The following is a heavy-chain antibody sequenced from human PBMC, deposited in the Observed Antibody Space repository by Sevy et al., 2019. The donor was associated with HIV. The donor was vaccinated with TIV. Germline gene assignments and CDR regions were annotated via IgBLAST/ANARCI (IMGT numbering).Heavy chain of an antibody. D-gene: IGHD6-13*01. CDR1: GFTFSSYG. CDR2: IWYDGNNK. J-gene: IGHJ4*02. Sequence: GGSLRLSCAASGFTFSSYGMHWVRQAPGKGLEWVAGIWYDGNNKEYADSVKGRFTISRDNHKNTVYLQMNSLRAEDTAVYYCAKGIAAAGYYFDFWGQGTLVTVSS. CDR3: AKGIAAAGYYFDF. V-gene: IGHV3-33*06.